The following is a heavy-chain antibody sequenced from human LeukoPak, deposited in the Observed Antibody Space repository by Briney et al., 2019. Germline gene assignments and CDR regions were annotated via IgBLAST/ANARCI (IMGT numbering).Heavy chain of an antibody. CDR1: GGSISSYY. Sequence: SSETLSLTCTVSGGSISSYYWSWIRQPPGKGLEWIGYIYYSGNTNYNPSLKSRVTISVDTSKNQFSLKLGSVTAADTAVYYCARKYSYGPNDAFDIWGQGTMVTVSS. CDR3: ARKYSYGPNDAFDI. V-gene: IGHV4-59*01. D-gene: IGHD5-18*01. J-gene: IGHJ3*02. CDR2: IYYSGNT.